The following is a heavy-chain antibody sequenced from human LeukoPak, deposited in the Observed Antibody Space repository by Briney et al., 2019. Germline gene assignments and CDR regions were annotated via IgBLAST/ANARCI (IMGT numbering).Heavy chain of an antibody. D-gene: IGHD2-8*02. CDR1: GFTFSSYG. CDR3: AKDAWWTAIRGGFDY. J-gene: IGHJ4*02. Sequence: GGSLRLSCAASGFTFSSYGMHWVRQAPGKGLEWVAVISYDGSNKYYADSVKGRFTISRDNSKNTLYLQMNSLRAEDTAVYYCAKDAWWTAIRGGFDYWGQGTLVTVSS. CDR2: ISYDGSNK. V-gene: IGHV3-30*18.